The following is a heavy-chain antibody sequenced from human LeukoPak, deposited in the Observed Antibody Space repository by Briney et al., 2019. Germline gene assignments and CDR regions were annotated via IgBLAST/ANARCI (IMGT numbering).Heavy chain of an antibody. CDR3: AREGITLLGMDV. V-gene: IGHV3-21*01. CDR1: GFTFSSYS. J-gene: IGHJ6*02. Sequence: NPGGSLRLSCAASGFTFSSYSMNWVRQAPGKGLEWVSSISSSSSYIYYADSVKGRFTISRDNAKNSLYLQMNSLRAEDTAVYYCAREGITLLGMDVWGQGTTVTVSS. CDR2: ISSSSSYI. D-gene: IGHD3-16*01.